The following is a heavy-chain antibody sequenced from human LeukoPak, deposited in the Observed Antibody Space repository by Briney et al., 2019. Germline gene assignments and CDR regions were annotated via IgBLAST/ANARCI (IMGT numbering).Heavy chain of an antibody. J-gene: IGHJ4*02. V-gene: IGHV4-59*01. CDR1: GGSISSYY. D-gene: IGHD6-13*01. CDR2: IYYSGST. Sequence: KPSETLSLTCTVSGGSISSYYWSWIRQPPGKGLEWIGYIYYSGSTNYNPSLKSRVTISVDTSKNQFSLKLSSVTAADTAVYYCARDSPYSSSWLDYWGQGTLFTVSS. CDR3: ARDSPYSSSWLDY.